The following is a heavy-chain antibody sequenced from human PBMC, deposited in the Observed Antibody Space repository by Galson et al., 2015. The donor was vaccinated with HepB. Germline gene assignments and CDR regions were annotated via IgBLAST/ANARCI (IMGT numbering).Heavy chain of an antibody. CDR3: ALSGFRDGYNFDY. Sequence: SLRLSCAASRFTFSIYNMNWVRQAPGKGLEWVSSISGSSDYIYYADSVKGRFTISRDNAKNSLSLQMNSLRAEDTAVYYCALSGFRDGYNFDYWGQGTLVTVSS. D-gene: IGHD5-24*01. J-gene: IGHJ4*02. V-gene: IGHV3-21*01. CDR1: RFTFSIYN. CDR2: ISGSSDYI.